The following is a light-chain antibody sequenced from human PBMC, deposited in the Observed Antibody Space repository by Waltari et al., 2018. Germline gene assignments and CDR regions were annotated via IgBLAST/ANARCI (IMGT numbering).Light chain of an antibody. J-gene: IGKJ4*01. CDR3: QQRSNRPLT. V-gene: IGKV3-11*01. Sequence: EIVLTQSPATLSLSPGERATLSCRASQSVSSYLAWYQQKPGQAPRLLIYDASNRATGIPARFSGSGSGTDFTLTISSLEPEYFAVYYCQQRSNRPLTFGGGTKVEIK. CDR1: QSVSSY. CDR2: DAS.